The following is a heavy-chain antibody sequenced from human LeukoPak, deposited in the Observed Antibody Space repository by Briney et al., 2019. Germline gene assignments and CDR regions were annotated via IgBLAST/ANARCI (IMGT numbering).Heavy chain of an antibody. V-gene: IGHV3-21*01. D-gene: IGHD6-13*01. J-gene: IGHJ4*02. CDR3: ARAWSCGSSWSFDY. Sequence: GGSLRLSCAASGFTFSSYSMNWVRQAPGKGLEWVSSISRTSSYIYYADSVKGRFTISRDNAKNSLYLQMNSLRVEDTAVYYCARAWSCGSSWSFDYWGQGTLVTVSS. CDR1: GFTFSSYS. CDR2: ISRTSSYI.